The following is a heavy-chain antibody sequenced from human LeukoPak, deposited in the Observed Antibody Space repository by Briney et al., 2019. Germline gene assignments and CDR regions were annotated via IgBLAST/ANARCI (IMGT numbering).Heavy chain of an antibody. Sequence: SETLSLTCSVSGGSISGFHWSWIRQTAGKGLEWIGRVSTSGNTFYNPSLESRVTMSADTSGIHFSLNLTSVTAADTAVYYCAREGITMVRGVYWGQGTLVTVSS. CDR1: GGSISGFH. J-gene: IGHJ4*02. CDR3: AREGITMVRGVY. V-gene: IGHV4-4*07. CDR2: VSTSGNT. D-gene: IGHD3-10*01.